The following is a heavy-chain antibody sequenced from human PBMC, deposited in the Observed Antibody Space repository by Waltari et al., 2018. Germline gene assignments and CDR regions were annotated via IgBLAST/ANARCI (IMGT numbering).Heavy chain of an antibody. D-gene: IGHD3-3*01. CDR1: GGSISSGGYY. V-gene: IGHV4-31*03. J-gene: IGHJ6*02. Sequence: QVQLQESGPGLVKPSQTLSLTCTVSGGSISSGGYYWSWIRQHPGKGLEWIGYIYHSGSTYDSPSLKGRVTVSVDRSKNQFSLKLSSVTAADTAVYYCARVARADDFWDDYGMDVWGQGTTVTVSS. CDR3: ARVARADDFWDDYGMDV. CDR2: IYHSGST.